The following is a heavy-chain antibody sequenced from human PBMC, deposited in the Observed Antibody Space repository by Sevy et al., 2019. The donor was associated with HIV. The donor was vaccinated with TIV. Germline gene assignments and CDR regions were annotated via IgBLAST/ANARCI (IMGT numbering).Heavy chain of an antibody. D-gene: IGHD3-10*01. V-gene: IGHV3-48*01. Sequence: GGSLRLSCAASGLTFSTYSMNWVRQAPGKGLEWVSYISSSSSTIYYAASVKGRFTISRDNAKNSLYLQMNSLRAEDTAVYYCASPLPFYYGSGSEEFDYWGRGTLVTVSS. CDR1: GLTFSTYS. J-gene: IGHJ4*02. CDR3: ASPLPFYYGSGSEEFDY. CDR2: ISSSSSTI.